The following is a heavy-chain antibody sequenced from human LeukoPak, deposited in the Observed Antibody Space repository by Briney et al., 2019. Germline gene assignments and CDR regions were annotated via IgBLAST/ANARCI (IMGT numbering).Heavy chain of an antibody. Sequence: SETLFLTCTVSGGFISSSSYYWGWIRQPPGKGLEWIGSIYYSGSTYYNPSLESRVTISVDTSKNQFSLKLSSVTAADTAVYYCARVVGSVFDIWGQGTMVTLSS. CDR3: ARVVGSVFDI. CDR2: IYYSGST. D-gene: IGHD2-15*01. CDR1: GGFISSSSYY. V-gene: IGHV4-39*01. J-gene: IGHJ3*02.